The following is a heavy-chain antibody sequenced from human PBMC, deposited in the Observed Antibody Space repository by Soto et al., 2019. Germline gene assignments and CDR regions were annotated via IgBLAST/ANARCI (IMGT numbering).Heavy chain of an antibody. CDR2: ISAYNGNT. CDR3: ARDRGPGDYDFWSGHGY. D-gene: IGHD3-3*01. CDR1: GYTFTSYG. Sequence: ASVKVSCKASGYTFTSYGISWVRQAPGQGLEWMGWISAYNGNTNYAQKLQGRVTMTTDTSTSTAYMELRSLRYDDTAVYYCARDRGPGDYDFWSGHGYWGQGTLVTVSS. J-gene: IGHJ4*02. V-gene: IGHV1-18*01.